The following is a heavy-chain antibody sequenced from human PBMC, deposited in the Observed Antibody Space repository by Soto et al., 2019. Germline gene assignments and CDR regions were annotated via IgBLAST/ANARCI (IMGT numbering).Heavy chain of an antibody. Sequence: QVELQQWGAGLLEPSETLSLTCAVYGGSFSGYYWTWIRQSPGKGLEWIGEISHSGSTNYNPSLKGRITMSADTSKRQCSLELISVTAADRAVYFCVRGVVRVPAVLLGDGVEDYDSTDVGGKGTTVTVAP. D-gene: IGHD3-16*01. V-gene: IGHV4-34*01. CDR3: VRGVVRVPAVLLGDGVEDYDSTDV. J-gene: IGHJ6*04. CDR1: GGSFSGYY. CDR2: ISHSGST.